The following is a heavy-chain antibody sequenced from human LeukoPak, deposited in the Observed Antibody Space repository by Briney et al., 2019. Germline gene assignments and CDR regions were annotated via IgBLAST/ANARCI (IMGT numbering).Heavy chain of an antibody. CDR2: IKQDGSEK. D-gene: IGHD2-15*01. J-gene: IGHJ4*02. CDR3: ASRYCSGGSCYSALDY. Sequence: GGSLRLSCAASGFTFSSYWMSWVRQAPGKGLEWVANIKQDGSEKYYVDSVKGRFTISRDNAKNSLYLQMNSLRAEDTAVYYCASRYCSGGSCYSALDYWGQGTLVTVSS. CDR1: GFTFSSYW. V-gene: IGHV3-7*01.